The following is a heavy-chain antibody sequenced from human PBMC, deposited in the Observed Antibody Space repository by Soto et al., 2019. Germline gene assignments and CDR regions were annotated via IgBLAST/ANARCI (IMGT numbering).Heavy chain of an antibody. J-gene: IGHJ4*02. CDR1: GISFDDYA. V-gene: IGHV3-9*01. CDR3: AKDTAPGFYDANGHLDY. Sequence: VQLVESGGGLFQPGRSRRLSCVVSGISFDDYAMHWVRQVPGKGLEWVSGINWDSGDIGYADSVKGRFTISRDNAKNSLYLQMNSLRNEDTALYYCAKDTAPGFYDANGHLDYWGQGTPVTVSS. CDR2: INWDSGDI. D-gene: IGHD2-8*01.